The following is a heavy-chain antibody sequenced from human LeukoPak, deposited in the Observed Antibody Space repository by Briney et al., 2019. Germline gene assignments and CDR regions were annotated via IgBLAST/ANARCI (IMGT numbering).Heavy chain of an antibody. Sequence: PGGSLRLSCAASGFTFSSYSMNWLRQAPGKGLEWVSYISSSSSTIYYADSVKGRFTISRDNAKNSLYLQMNSLRAEDTAVYYCARDNDFDYWGQGTLVTVSS. V-gene: IGHV3-48*01. CDR3: ARDNDFDY. J-gene: IGHJ4*02. D-gene: IGHD3-3*01. CDR1: GFTFSSYS. CDR2: ISSSSSTI.